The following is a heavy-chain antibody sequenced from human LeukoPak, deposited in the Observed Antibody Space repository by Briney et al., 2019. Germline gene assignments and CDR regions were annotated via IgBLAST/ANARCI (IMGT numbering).Heavy chain of an antibody. CDR1: GGSISSNGYY. V-gene: IGHV4-39*01. J-gene: IGHJ4*02. D-gene: IGHD2-2*01. CDR3: ARRAGGARKDIVVVPASMYYFDY. Sequence: PSETLSLTCTVSGGSISSNGYYWGWIRQPPGKGLEWIGSFYYTGSTFYSPSLKSRVTISVDTSKNQFSLKLSSVTAADTAVYYCARRAGGARKDIVVVPASMYYFDYWGQGTLVTVSS. CDR2: FYYTGST.